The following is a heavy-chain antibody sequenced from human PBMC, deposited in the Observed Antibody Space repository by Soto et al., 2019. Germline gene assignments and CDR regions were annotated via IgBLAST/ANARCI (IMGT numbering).Heavy chain of an antibody. CDR2: IYYSGRT. CDR3: ARDRTMITFGGVTTRALYYYYGTDG. J-gene: IGHJ6*02. V-gene: IGHV4-59*02. Sequence: SEMMPRTCGRRGGSGSSSRWPSIRPPHEKGLETIGYIYYSGRTNYNPSLKSRVTISVDTSKNQFSLKLSSVTAADTAVYYCARDRTMITFGGVTTRALYYYYGTDGCGPGTTV. D-gene: IGHD3-16*01. CDR1: GGSGSSSR.